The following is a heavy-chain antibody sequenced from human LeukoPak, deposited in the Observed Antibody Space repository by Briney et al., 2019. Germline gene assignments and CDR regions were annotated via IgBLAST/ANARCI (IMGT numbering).Heavy chain of an antibody. CDR3: ARDLARVYDSSGYFGYFDY. D-gene: IGHD3-22*01. Sequence: GASVKVSCKASGGTFSSYAISWVRQAPGQGLEWMGRIIPILGIANYAQKFQGRVTITADKSTSTAYMELSSLRSEDTAVYYCARDLARVYDSSGYFGYFDYWGQGTLVTVSS. J-gene: IGHJ4*02. CDR2: IIPILGIA. CDR1: GGTFSSYA. V-gene: IGHV1-69*04.